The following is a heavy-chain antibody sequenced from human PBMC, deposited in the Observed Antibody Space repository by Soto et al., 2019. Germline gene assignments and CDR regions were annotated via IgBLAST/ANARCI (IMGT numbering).Heavy chain of an antibody. J-gene: IGHJ6*02. V-gene: IGHV1-2*04. Sequence: ASVKVSCKASGYTFTGYYMHWVRQAPGQGLEWMGWINPNSGGTNYAQKFQGWVTMTRDTSISTAYMELSRLRSDDTAVYYCARDRLEGYSSSYYYYYYGMDVWGQGTTVTVSS. CDR3: ARDRLEGYSSSYYYYYYGMDV. CDR1: GYTFTGYY. CDR2: INPNSGGT. D-gene: IGHD6-6*01.